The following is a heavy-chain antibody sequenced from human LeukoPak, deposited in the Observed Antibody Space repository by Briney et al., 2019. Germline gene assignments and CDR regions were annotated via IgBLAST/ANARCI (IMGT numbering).Heavy chain of an antibody. CDR3: ARDIATAGHSAIDY. CDR1: GGSISSYY. J-gene: IGHJ4*02. D-gene: IGHD6-13*01. CDR2: ISSSGYYI. Sequence: ETLSLTCTVSGGSISSYYWSWIRQAPGKGLEWVSSISSSGYYIYYADSIKGRFTISRDNAKNSLYLQMNSLRAEDTAIYYCARDIATAGHSAIDYWGQGTLDTVSS. V-gene: IGHV3-21*01.